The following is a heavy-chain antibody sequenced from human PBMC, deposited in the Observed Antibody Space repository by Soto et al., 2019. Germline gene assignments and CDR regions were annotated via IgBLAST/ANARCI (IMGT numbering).Heavy chain of an antibody. CDR1: GGSISSGGYS. CDR3: ARGLITGSHYSGGWYYFDS. CDR2: MYHSGSA. J-gene: IGHJ4*02. D-gene: IGHD6-19*01. V-gene: IGHV4-30-2*01. Sequence: SETLSLTCAVSGGSISSGGYSWSWIRQPPGKGLEWIGYMYHSGSASYNPSLKSRVTISVHTSNSQFSLELSSVTAADTAVYYCARGLITGSHYSGGWYYFDSWGQGTQVTVSS.